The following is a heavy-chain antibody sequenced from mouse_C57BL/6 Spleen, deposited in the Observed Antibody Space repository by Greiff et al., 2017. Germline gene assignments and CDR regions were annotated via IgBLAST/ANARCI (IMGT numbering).Heavy chain of an antibody. CDR3: ARQIYDGYYWYFDV. D-gene: IGHD2-3*01. CDR2: IDPSDSYT. V-gene: IGHV1-59*01. CDR1: GYTFTSYW. J-gene: IGHJ1*03. Sequence: QVQLQQPGAELVRPGTSVKLSCKASGYTFTSYWMHWVKQRPGQGLEWIGVIDPSDSYTNYIQKFKGKATLTVDTSSSTAYMQLSSLTSEDSAVYYCARQIYDGYYWYFDVWGTGTTVTVSS.